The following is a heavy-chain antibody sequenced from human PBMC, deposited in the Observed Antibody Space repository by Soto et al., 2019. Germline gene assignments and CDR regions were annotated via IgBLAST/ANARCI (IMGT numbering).Heavy chain of an antibody. J-gene: IGHJ5*02. CDR3: ARRGVRAAATNWCDP. V-gene: IGHV4-39*01. CDR1: AGSTSSGSFY. CDR2: MFHGGTT. D-gene: IGHD6-13*01. Sequence: SETLSLTCSLSAGSTSSGSFYYWWVRPAPSRGLEWIASMFHGGTTYSNPSLKSRVTISVDTSKNQFSLRLTSVTAADTAVYYCARRGVRAAATNWCDPWGQGTLCTVAS.